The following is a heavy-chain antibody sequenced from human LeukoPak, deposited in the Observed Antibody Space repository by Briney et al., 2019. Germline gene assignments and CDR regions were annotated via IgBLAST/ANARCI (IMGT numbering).Heavy chain of an antibody. CDR1: GFTFSSYA. CDR3: ARDGGRIVVVPAATDY. CDR2: ISYNGTNK. D-gene: IGHD2-2*01. Sequence: PGGSLRLSCAASGFTFSSYAMHWVRQAPGKGLEWVAVISYNGTNKYYADSVKGRFTISRDNSKNMLYLQMNSLRAEDTAVYYCARDGGRIVVVPAATDYWGQGTLVTVSS. J-gene: IGHJ4*02. V-gene: IGHV3-30-3*01.